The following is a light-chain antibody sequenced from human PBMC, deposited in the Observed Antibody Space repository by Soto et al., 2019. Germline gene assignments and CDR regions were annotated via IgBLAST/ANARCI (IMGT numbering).Light chain of an antibody. Sequence: DIQMTQSPSTLSASVGDRVTISCRASQSIQTWFAWYQQKPGKAPNLLIFDASDLASGVSSRFSGSGSGAEFTLTISSLQADDFATYYCQQYASYPYTFGRGTRLEIK. V-gene: IGKV1-5*01. J-gene: IGKJ2*01. CDR1: QSIQTW. CDR3: QQYASYPYT. CDR2: DAS.